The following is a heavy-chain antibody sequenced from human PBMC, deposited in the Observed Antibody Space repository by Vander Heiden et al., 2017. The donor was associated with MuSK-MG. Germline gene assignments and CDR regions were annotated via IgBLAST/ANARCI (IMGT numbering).Heavy chain of an antibody. CDR2: IYYSGST. CDR1: GGSISSSSYY. Sequence: QLQLQESGPGLVKPSETLSLTCTVSGGSISSSSYYWGWIRQPPGKGLEWIGSIYYSGSTYYNPSLKRRVTISVDTSKNQFSLKLSSVTAADTAVYYCATAIHYYDSPVGYAYDIWGQGRMVTVSS. V-gene: IGHV4-39*01. J-gene: IGHJ3*02. CDR3: ATAIHYYDSPVGYAYDI. D-gene: IGHD3-22*01.